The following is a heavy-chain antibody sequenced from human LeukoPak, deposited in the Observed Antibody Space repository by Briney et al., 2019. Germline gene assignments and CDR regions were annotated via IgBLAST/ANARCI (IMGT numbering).Heavy chain of an antibody. CDR2: TSYDGNNQ. CDR1: GFTFSNSV. J-gene: IGHJ4*02. Sequence: PGRSLRLSCSTAGFTFSNSVIHWVRQARGKGLEWVAVTSYDGNNQYYADSVKGRCTISRDDSKNTVYLQMNSLRPDDTAVYYCARSPNYYYFDSWGQGTLVTVSS. V-gene: IGHV3-30*04. D-gene: IGHD5-24*01. CDR3: ARSPNYYYFDS.